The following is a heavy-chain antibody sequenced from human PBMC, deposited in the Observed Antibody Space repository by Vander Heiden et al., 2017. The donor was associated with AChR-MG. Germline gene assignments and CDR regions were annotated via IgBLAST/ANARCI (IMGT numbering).Heavy chain of an antibody. J-gene: IGHJ4*02. CDR1: GFTFSSHTSA. CDR3: ARVDVVVGGDPFDY. CDR2: ISAFSRTT. Sequence: EVQLVESGGGLVQMGGSLRLSCAASGFTFSSHTSAMTWVRQAPGKGLEWVSYISAFSRTTYYADSVKGRFTISRDNAKQSLYLKINSLRADDTAIYFCARVDVVVGGDPFDYWGQGTLVTVSS. V-gene: IGHV3-48*04. D-gene: IGHD2-21*01.